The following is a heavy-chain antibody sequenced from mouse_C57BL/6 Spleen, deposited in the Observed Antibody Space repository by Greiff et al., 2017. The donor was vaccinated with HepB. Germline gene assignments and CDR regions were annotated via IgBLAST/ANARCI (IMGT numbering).Heavy chain of an antibody. Sequence: VQLQQSGPELVKPGASVKISCKASGYTFTDYYMNWVKQSHGKSLEWIGDINPNNGGTSYNQKFKGKATLTVDKSSSTAYMELRSLTSEDSAVYYCASPNYYGSSFYYFDYWGQGTTLTVSS. CDR1: GYTFTDYY. D-gene: IGHD1-1*01. CDR2: INPNNGGT. V-gene: IGHV1-26*01. J-gene: IGHJ2*01. CDR3: ASPNYYGSSFYYFDY.